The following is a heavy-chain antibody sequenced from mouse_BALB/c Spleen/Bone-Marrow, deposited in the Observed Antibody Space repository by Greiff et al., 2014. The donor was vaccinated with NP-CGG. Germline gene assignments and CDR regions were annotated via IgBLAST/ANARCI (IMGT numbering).Heavy chain of an antibody. D-gene: IGHD2-1*01. V-gene: IGHV1-82*01. CDR1: GYAFSSSW. CDR2: IYPGDGDT. CDR3: AKSGDFYKMGYYSMDY. J-gene: IGHJ4*01. Sequence: QVQLQQSGPELAKPGASVKISCKASGYAFSSSWMHWVKQRPGQGLEWIGRIYPGDGDTKYNGKFKGKATLTADISSATAYMHLSSLTSVSTTVYFYAKSGDFYKMGYYSMDYWGQGTSVTVSS.